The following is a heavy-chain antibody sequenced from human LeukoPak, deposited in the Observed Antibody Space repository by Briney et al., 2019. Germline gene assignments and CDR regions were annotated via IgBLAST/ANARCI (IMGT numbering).Heavy chain of an antibody. Sequence: GGSLRLSCAASGFTFSSYAMSWVRQAPGKGLEWVSTISAGGSSTYYADSVKGRFTISRDNSKNTLYLQMNSLRAEDTAVYYCARTSNYYDSSGYYYPFRYWGQGTLVTVSS. CDR3: ARTSNYYDSSGYYYPFRY. V-gene: IGHV3-23*01. CDR2: ISAGGSST. CDR1: GFTFSSYA. J-gene: IGHJ4*02. D-gene: IGHD3-22*01.